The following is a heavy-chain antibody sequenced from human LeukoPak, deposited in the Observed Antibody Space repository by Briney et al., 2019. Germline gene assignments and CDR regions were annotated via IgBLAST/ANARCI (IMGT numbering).Heavy chain of an antibody. Sequence: PSETLSLTCTVSGASISSGHYYWSWIRQHPGKGLEWIGYIYYSGSTHYNPSLKSRVTMSVDTSKNQFSLKLSSVTAADTAVYYCARDGGPYSYGSDPYYYYGMDVWGQGTTVTVSS. D-gene: IGHD5-18*01. V-gene: IGHV4-31*03. CDR2: IYYSGST. CDR1: GASISSGHYY. CDR3: ARDGGPYSYGSDPYYYYGMDV. J-gene: IGHJ6*02.